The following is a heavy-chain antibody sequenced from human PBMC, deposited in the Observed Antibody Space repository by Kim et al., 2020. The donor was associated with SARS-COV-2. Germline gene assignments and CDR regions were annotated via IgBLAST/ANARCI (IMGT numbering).Heavy chain of an antibody. D-gene: IGHD3-10*01. CDR2: ISWNSGSI. J-gene: IGHJ4*02. CDR3: AKGMVRGVIGY. CDR1: GFTFDDYA. V-gene: IGHV3-9*01. Sequence: GGSLRLSCAASGFTFDDYAMHWVRQAPGKGLEWVSGISWNSGSIGYADSVKGRFTISRDNAKNSLYLQMNSLRAEDTALYYCAKGMVRGVIGYWGQGTLVTVSS.